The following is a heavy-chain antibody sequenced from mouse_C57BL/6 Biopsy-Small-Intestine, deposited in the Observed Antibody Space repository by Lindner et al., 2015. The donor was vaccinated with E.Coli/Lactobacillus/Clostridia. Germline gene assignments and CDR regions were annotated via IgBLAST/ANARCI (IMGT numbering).Heavy chain of an antibody. CDR3: ARAARATYFDY. D-gene: IGHD3-1*01. J-gene: IGHJ2*01. V-gene: IGHV1-80*01. CDR2: IYPGDGDT. Sequence: VQLQESGAELVKPGASVKISCKASGYAFSSYWMNWVKQRPGKGLGWIGQIYPGDGDTNYNGKFKGKATLTADKSSSTAYMQLSSLTSEDSAVYFCARAARATYFDYWGQGTTLTVSS. CDR1: GYAFSSYW.